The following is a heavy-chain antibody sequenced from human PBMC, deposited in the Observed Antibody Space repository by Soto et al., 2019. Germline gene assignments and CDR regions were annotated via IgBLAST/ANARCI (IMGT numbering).Heavy chain of an antibody. Sequence: ASVEVSCKASGYTFTSYAISWVRQAPGQGLEWMGWISAYNGNTNYAEKLQGRVTMTTDTSTSTAYMELRSLRSDDTAVYYCARDLRENYYDSSGYYGYWGQGTLVTVSS. CDR3: ARDLRENYYDSSGYYGY. J-gene: IGHJ4*02. CDR2: ISAYNGNT. D-gene: IGHD3-22*01. CDR1: GYTFTSYA. V-gene: IGHV1-18*04.